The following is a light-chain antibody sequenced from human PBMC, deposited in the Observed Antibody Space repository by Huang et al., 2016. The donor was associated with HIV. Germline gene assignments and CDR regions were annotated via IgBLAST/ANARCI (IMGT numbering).Light chain of an antibody. CDR3: QQSNGWPPAWT. J-gene: IGKJ1*01. Sequence: EIVLTQSPATLSVSPGDSATLSCRASQSRAPINKLAWYQQKPGQAPRLLIYGASTRATGIPARCSGSGSGTECTLTISSLQSEDFAVYFCQQSNGWPPAWTFGQGTKVEN. V-gene: IGKV3-15*01. CDR1: QSRAPINK. CDR2: GAS.